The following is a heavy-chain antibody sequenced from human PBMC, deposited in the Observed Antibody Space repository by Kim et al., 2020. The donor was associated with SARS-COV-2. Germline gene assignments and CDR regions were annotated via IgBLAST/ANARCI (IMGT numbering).Heavy chain of an antibody. Sequence: SETLSLTCTVSGVSISSGGYYWSWIRQHPGKGLEWIGYIYYSGSTYYNPSLKSRVTISVDTSKNQFSLKLSSVTAADTAVYYCARVYYYDSSGYYWYFDYWGQGTLVTVSS. J-gene: IGHJ4*02. V-gene: IGHV4-31*03. CDR1: GVSISSGGYY. D-gene: IGHD3-22*01. CDR3: ARVYYYDSSGYYWYFDY. CDR2: IYYSGST.